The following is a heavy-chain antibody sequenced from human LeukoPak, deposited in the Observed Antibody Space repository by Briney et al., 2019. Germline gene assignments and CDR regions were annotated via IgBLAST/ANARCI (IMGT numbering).Heavy chain of an antibody. CDR1: GGSISGSSYY. CDR3: ARVSAWELVGNDAFDI. J-gene: IGHJ3*02. D-gene: IGHD1-26*01. V-gene: IGHV4-39*07. CDR2: IYYSGNT. Sequence: PSETLSLTCNVSGGSISGSSYYWGWIRQPPGKGLEWIGSIYYSGNTFFNPSLKSRLTISVDTSKNHFSLRLTSLTAADTAVYFCARVSAWELVGNDAFDIWGQGTMVIVSS.